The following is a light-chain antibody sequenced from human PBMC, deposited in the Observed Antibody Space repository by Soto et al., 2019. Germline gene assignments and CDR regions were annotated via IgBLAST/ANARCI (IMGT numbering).Light chain of an antibody. V-gene: IGLV1-44*01. Sequence: QSVLTQPPSASGTPGQRVTISCSGSGSSIGTNTVNWYRQLPGTAPKLLIYGDNQRPSGVPDRFSGSKSGTSASLAISGLQSEDEADYYCAAWDGSLNTVLFGGGTKLTVL. CDR3: AAWDGSLNTVL. CDR1: GSSIGTNT. CDR2: GDN. J-gene: IGLJ2*01.